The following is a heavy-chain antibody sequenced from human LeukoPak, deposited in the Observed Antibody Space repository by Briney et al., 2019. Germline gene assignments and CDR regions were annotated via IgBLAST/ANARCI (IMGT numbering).Heavy chain of an antibody. J-gene: IGHJ4*02. V-gene: IGHV4-39*07. D-gene: IGHD3-10*01. CDR2: IPYSGST. CDR1: GDSISSSSYY. Sequence: SETLSLTCTVSGDSISSSSYYWGCIRQPPGKGLEWIGSIPYSGSTYYNPSLKSRVTISVDTSKNQFSLKLSSVTAADTAVYYCARCKDYYVSGSYYKTFDYWGQGTLVTVSS. CDR3: ARCKDYYVSGSYYKTFDY.